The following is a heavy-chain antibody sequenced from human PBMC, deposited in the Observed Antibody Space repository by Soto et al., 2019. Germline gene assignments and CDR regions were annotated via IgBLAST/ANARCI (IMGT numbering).Heavy chain of an antibody. J-gene: IGHJ6*02. CDR3: ARGQRWLQSDYYYGMDV. CDR2: INHSGST. V-gene: IGHV4-34*01. CDR1: GGSVSGYY. D-gene: IGHD5-12*01. Sequence: SETLSLTCAVYGGSVSGYYWSWIRQPPGKGLEWIGEINHSGSTNYNPSLKSRVTISVDTSKNQFSLKLSSVTAADTAVYYCARGQRWLQSDYYYGMDVWGQGTTVTVSS.